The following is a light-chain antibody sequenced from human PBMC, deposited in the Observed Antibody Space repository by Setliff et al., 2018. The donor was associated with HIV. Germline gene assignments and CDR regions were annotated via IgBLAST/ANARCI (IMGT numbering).Light chain of an antibody. V-gene: IGLV2-23*01. CDR3: CSNTGSNTYV. CDR2: QAS. Sequence: QSVLTQPASVSGSPGQLITISCTGTSGDVGRYNLVSWYQQQPGKPPKLMIYQASKRPSGVSNRFSGSKSGNTASLTISGLQAEDEADYYCCSNTGSNTYVFGTGTKVTVL. CDR1: SGDVGRYNL. J-gene: IGLJ1*01.